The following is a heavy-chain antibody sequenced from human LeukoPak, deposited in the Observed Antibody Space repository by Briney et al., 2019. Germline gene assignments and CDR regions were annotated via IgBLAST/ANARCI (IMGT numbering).Heavy chain of an antibody. CDR3: ARNIGTAVLDF. J-gene: IGHJ4*02. Sequence: ASAKVSCKASGYTFTNYYIHWVRQAPGQGLEWMGIINPSGGGTTYAQKFQGRLTITRDMSTSTVYMELSSLGSDDTAEYYCARNIGTAVLDFWGQGTLVTVSS. V-gene: IGHV1-46*01. CDR2: INPSGGGT. CDR1: GYTFTNYY. D-gene: IGHD5-12*01.